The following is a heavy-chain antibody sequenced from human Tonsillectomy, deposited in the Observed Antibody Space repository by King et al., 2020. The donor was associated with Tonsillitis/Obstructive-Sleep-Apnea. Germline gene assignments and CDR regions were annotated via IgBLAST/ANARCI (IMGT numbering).Heavy chain of an antibody. CDR3: ARGFSRTSYYYYYMDV. CDR1: GGSFSGYY. J-gene: IGHJ6*03. V-gene: IGHV4-34*01. CDR2: INHSGST. Sequence: VQLQQWGEGLLKPSETLSLTCAVYGGSFSGYYWSWIRQPPGKGLECIGEINHSGSTNYNPSLKSRVTISVDTSKNQFSLKLSSVTAADTAVYYCARGFSRTSYYYYYMDVWGKGSTVTVSS. D-gene: IGHD1-14*01.